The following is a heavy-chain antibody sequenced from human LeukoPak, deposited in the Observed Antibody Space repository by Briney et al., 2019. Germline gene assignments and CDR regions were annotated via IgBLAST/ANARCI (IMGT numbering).Heavy chain of an antibody. CDR1: GFTFSSYA. V-gene: IGHV3-23*01. CDR2: ISGSGGST. CDR3: AKASGGYSYGYLIDY. Sequence: GGSLRLSCAASGFTFSSYAMSWVRQAPGKGLEWVSAISGSGGSTYYADSVKGWFTISRDNSTNTLYLQMNSLRAEDTAVYYCAKASGGYSYGYLIDYWGQGTLVTVSS. D-gene: IGHD5-18*01. J-gene: IGHJ4*02.